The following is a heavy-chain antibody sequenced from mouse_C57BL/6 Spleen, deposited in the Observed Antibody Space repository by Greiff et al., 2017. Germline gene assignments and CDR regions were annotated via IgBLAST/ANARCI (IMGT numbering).Heavy chain of an antibody. CDR1: GYTFTSYT. J-gene: IGHJ3*01. CDR2: INPSSGYT. Sequence: VQLQQSGAELARPGASVKMSCKASGYTFTSYTMHWVKQRPGQGLEWIGYINPSSGYTTYNQKFKDKATLTADKSSSTAYMQLSSLTSEDSAVYYCARDYGSSSAWFAYWGQGTLVTVSA. V-gene: IGHV1-4*01. CDR3: ARDYGSSSAWFAY. D-gene: IGHD1-1*01.